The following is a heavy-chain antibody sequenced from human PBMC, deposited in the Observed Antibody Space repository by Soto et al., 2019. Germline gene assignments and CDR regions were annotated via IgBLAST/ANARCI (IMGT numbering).Heavy chain of an antibody. CDR3: THPSGSNSPDAFDI. J-gene: IGHJ3*02. V-gene: IGHV2-5*02. Sequence: QITLKESGPTLVKPTQTLTLTCSFSGFSLSTSGVGVGWIRQPPGKTLEWLALIYWDEDKRYSPSLKSRLTITKDTSKNQVLLTMTNMDPVDTATYYCTHPSGSNSPDAFDIWGQGTMVTVSS. CDR2: IYWDEDK. D-gene: IGHD2-15*01. CDR1: GFSLSTSGVG.